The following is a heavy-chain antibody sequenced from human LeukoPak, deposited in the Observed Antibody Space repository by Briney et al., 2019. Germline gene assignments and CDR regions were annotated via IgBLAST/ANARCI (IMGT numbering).Heavy chain of an antibody. V-gene: IGHV3-23*01. CDR1: GFTFCRYD. J-gene: IGHJ4*02. CDR2: ISGGSGST. CDR3: AKATFSSGYYYYH. Sequence: GGSLRLSCAASGFTFCRYDMSWVPEAPGRGRDWVSAISGGSGSTYYADSVKGRFTIARDNSMNTLYLQMNSMRAEDTAVYYCAKATFSSGYYYYHWGQGTLVTVSS. D-gene: IGHD3-22*01.